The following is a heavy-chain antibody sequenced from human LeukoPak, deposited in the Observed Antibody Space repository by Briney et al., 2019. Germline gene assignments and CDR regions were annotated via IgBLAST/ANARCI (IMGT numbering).Heavy chain of an antibody. V-gene: IGHV3-30*03. CDR2: ISYDGSRE. D-gene: IGHD4-17*01. CDR1: GLIFSYYG. Sequence: PPGGSLRLSCVASGLIFSYYGIHWVRQAPGKGLGWVAVISYDGSREYYADSVKGRFTISRDNSKNTLYLQMNSLRAEDTAVYYCATEGLGEVAFDIWGQGTMATVSS. CDR3: ATEGLGEVAFDI. J-gene: IGHJ3*02.